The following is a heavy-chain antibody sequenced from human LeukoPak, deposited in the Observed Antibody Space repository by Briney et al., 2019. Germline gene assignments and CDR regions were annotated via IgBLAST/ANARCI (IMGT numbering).Heavy chain of an antibody. Sequence: ASVKVSCKASGYTFTSYGISWVRQAPGQGLEWMGWISAYNGNTNYAQKLQGRVTMTTDTSTSTAYMELRSLRSDDTAVYYCARDCSGGSCYSYYYGMDVWGQGTTVTVSS. D-gene: IGHD2-15*01. CDR1: GYTFTSYG. CDR3: ARDCSGGSCYSYYYGMDV. CDR2: ISAYNGNT. J-gene: IGHJ6*02. V-gene: IGHV1-18*01.